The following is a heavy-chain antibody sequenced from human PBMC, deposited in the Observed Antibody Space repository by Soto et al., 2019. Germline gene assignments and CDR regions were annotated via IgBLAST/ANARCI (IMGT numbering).Heavy chain of an antibody. V-gene: IGHV4-34*01. Sequence: SDTLSVNCGLSGSLPVVSLSTYFWTWIRQPPGKGLEWIGEINHSGSPNYSPSLRGRVTISLDTSKKQFSLNLSSVTAADTAVYFCARARFSQWSQDYYGLDVWGQGTTVTVSS. J-gene: IGHJ6*02. CDR3: ARARFSQWSQDYYGLDV. D-gene: IGHD3-3*01. CDR1: GSLPVVSLSTYF. CDR2: INHSGSP.